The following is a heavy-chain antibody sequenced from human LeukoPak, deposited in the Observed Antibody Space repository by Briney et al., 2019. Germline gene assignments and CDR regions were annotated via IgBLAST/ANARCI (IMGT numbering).Heavy chain of an antibody. D-gene: IGHD3-10*01. CDR3: AKLSGTLPVDY. J-gene: IGHJ4*02. Sequence: SGGPLRLPCGASGFTFSAYGMHWLRQAPGKGLEWVALIHYDGSHKFYADSVKGRFIISRDNSNNTLYLQMNGLTTEDTAVYYCAKLSGTLPVDYWGQGTLVTVSS. CDR1: GFTFSAYG. CDR2: IHYDGSHK. V-gene: IGHV3-30*02.